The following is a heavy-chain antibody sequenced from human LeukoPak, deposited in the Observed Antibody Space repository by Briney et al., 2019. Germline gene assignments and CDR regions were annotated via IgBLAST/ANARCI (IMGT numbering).Heavy chain of an antibody. CDR3: ARGGTLVQGVTILYGMDV. CDR1: GYSFSTFD. J-gene: IGHJ6*02. D-gene: IGHD3-10*01. CDR2: MNPNSGNT. Sequence: ASLKVSCKTSGYSFSTFDFNWVRQATAQGLEWMGLMNPNSGNTNYAQKFQGRLTMTRDTSISTAYMELSSLRSEDTAVYYCARGGTLVQGVTILYGMDVWGQGTTVTVSS. V-gene: IGHV1-8*01.